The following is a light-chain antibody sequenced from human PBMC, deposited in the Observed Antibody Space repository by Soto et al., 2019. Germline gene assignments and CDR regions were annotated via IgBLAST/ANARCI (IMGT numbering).Light chain of an antibody. V-gene: IGLV2-14*01. Sequence: QSVLTQPASVSGSPGQSITMSCSGTSEDVGGYNYVSWYQHHPGKAPELLIYEVTNRPSGLSDRFSGSKSGNTASLTISGLQAEDEADYYCSSYTSSNTLVFGTGTKLTVL. CDR3: SSYTSSNTLV. CDR1: SEDVGGYNY. J-gene: IGLJ1*01. CDR2: EVT.